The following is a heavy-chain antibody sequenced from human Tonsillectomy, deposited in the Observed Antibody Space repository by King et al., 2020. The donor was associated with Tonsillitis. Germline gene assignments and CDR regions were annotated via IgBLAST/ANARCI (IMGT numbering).Heavy chain of an antibody. CDR3: ARDYDGFDI. CDR2: IWYDGSNK. J-gene: IGHJ3*02. Sequence: VQLVESGGGVVQPGRSLRLSCAASGFMFSSYGMNWVRQAPGKGLEWLAVIWYDGSNKYQADSVKGRFTISRDNSKNTVYLQMNSLRAEDTAVYYCARDYDGFDIWGPGTMVIVSS. V-gene: IGHV3-33*01. CDR1: GFMFSSYG.